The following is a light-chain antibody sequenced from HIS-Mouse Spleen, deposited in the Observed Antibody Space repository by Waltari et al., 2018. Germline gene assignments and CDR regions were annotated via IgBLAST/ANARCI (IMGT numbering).Light chain of an antibody. CDR3: SSYTSSSTRV. J-gene: IGLJ3*02. V-gene: IGLV2-14*03. CDR2: DVS. CDR1: SRAVGGYNY. Sequence: QSALTQPASVSGSPGQSITISCTGTSRAVGGYNYVSWYHQHPGKAPKLMIYDVSNRPSGVSNRFSGSKSGNTASLTISGLQAEDEADYYCSSYTSSSTRVFGGGTKLTVL.